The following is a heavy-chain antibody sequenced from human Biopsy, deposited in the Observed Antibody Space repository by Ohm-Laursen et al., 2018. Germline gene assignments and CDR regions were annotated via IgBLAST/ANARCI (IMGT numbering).Heavy chain of an antibody. V-gene: IGHV1-24*01. Sequence: GASVKVSCKVPGYTLTELSMHWVRQAPGKGLEWMGGFAPENGKTVYAQNFQARVSMTEDTSTDTAYMELRSPRSEDTAVYYCAADINVWNVNYWGQGTQVTVSS. D-gene: IGHD1-1*01. CDR2: FAPENGKT. CDR1: GYTLTELS. CDR3: AADINVWNVNY. J-gene: IGHJ4*02.